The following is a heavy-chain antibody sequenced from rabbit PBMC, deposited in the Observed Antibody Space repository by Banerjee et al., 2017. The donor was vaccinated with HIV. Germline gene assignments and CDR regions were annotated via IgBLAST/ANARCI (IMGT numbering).Heavy chain of an antibody. CDR1: GFDFSSNA. CDR3: GRGDL. V-gene: IGHV1S40*01. J-gene: IGHJ4*01. Sequence: QSLEESGGDLVKPGASLTLTCTASGFDFSSNAMCWVRQAPGKGLEWIACINAGSSGSTYYASWAKGRFTISKTSSTTVTLQMTSLTVADTATYFCGRGDLWGQGTLVTVS. CDR2: INAGSSGST.